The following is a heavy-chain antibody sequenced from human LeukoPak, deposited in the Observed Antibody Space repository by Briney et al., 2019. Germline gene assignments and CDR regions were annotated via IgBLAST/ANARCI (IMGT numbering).Heavy chain of an antibody. CDR2: IYYSGRT. D-gene: IGHD3-3*01. CDR1: GGSISRSSYN. CDR3: ARIITYYDFSCWFDP. Sequence: PSETLSLTCSASGGSISRSSYNWGWIRQPPGKGLEWIRSIYYSGRTYYNPSLKSRVTISVDTSKNQFSLKLSPVTAADTAVYYCARIITYYDFSCWFDPWGQGTLVTVSS. V-gene: IGHV4-39*01. J-gene: IGHJ5*02.